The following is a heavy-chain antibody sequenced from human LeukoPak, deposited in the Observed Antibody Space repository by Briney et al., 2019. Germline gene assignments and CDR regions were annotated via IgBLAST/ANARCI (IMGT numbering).Heavy chain of an antibody. CDR1: RFTFNSYA. D-gene: IGHD6-13*01. J-gene: IGHJ3*01. Sequence: GGSLRLSCSASRFTFNSYAMSWVRQAPGGGREWVSAVVASGASTYYADSVRGRFTISRDNSKNTLYLQMNGLRVEDTAVYYCVKEVAAAGTGVFDVWGRGTMVTVSS. CDR3: VKEVAAAGTGVFDV. CDR2: VVASGAST. V-gene: IGHV3-23*01.